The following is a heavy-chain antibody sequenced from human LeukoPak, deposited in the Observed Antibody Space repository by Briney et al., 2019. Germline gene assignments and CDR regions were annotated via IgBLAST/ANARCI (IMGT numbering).Heavy chain of an antibody. V-gene: IGHV3-48*01. CDR1: GFTFSRYT. J-gene: IGHJ4*02. Sequence: GGSLRLSCAASGFTFSRYTMNWVRQAPGKELEWISNIRSESSSTTYADAVKGRFTISRDSAKNSLYLQINSLRAEDTAVYYCVRDLNWAFDYWGQGTLVTVSS. CDR3: VRDLNWAFDY. CDR2: IRSESSST. D-gene: IGHD3-16*01.